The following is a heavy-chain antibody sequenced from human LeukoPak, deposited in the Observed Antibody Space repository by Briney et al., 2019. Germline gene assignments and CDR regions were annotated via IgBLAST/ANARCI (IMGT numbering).Heavy chain of an antibody. CDR3: ARETYGDYGFDY. V-gene: IGHV3-21*01. J-gene: IGHJ4*02. D-gene: IGHD4-17*01. CDR1: GFTFSRYT. CDR2: ISSSCSYI. Sequence: GGSLRLSCVASGFTFSRYTMNWVRQAPGKGLEWVSSISSSCSYIYYADSVKGRFTISRDNAKNSLYLQLNSLRAEDTAVYYCARETYGDYGFDYWGQGTLVTVSS.